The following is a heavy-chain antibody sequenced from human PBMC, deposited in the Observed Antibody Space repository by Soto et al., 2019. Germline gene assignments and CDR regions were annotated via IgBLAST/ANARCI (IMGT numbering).Heavy chain of an antibody. CDR1: GFTFSSYG. CDR2: IWYDGSNK. V-gene: IGHV3-33*01. Sequence: GGSLRLSCAASGFTFSSYGMHWVRQAPGKGLEWVAVIWYDGSNKYYADSVKGRFTISRDNSKNTLYLQMNSLRAEDTAVYYCARAWTPVTELDYWGQGTQVTVSS. D-gene: IGHD4-17*01. CDR3: ARAWTPVTELDY. J-gene: IGHJ4*02.